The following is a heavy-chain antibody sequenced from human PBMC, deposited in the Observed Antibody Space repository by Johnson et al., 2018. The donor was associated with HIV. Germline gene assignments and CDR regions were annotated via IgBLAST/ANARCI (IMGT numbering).Heavy chain of an antibody. Sequence: QVQLVESGGGLVQPGGSLRLSCAASGFTFDDYGMHWVRQAPGKGLEWVAFIRYDGSNKYYADSVKGRFTISRDNSKNTLYLQMNSMRAEDTAVYYCAKDRVLTGGFDIWGQGTMVTVSS. CDR2: IRYDGSNK. D-gene: IGHD2-15*01. CDR3: AKDRVLTGGFDI. J-gene: IGHJ3*02. V-gene: IGHV3-30*02. CDR1: GFTFDDYG.